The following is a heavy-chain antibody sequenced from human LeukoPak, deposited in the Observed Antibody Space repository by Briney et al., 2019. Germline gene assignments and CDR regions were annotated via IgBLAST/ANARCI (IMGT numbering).Heavy chain of an antibody. CDR3: ARYCGGDCFGMDV. CDR2: IKQDGSEK. V-gene: IGHV3-7*04. Sequence: NIKQDGSEKYSVDSVKGRFTISRDNAKNSLYLQMNSLRAEDTAVYYCARYCGGDCFGMDVWGQGTTVTVSS. D-gene: IGHD2-21*01. J-gene: IGHJ6*02.